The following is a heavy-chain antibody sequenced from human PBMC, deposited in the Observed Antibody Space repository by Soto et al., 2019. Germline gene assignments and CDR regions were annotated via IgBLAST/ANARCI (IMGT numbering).Heavy chain of an antibody. D-gene: IGHD3-10*01. CDR2: INHSGST. J-gene: IGHJ5*02. CDR1: GGFFSGYY. V-gene: IGHV4-34*01. Sequence: SETLSLTCAVNGGFFSGYYWSWIRQPPGKGLEWIGEINHSGSTKYNPSLKSRVTMSVDTSKNQFSLKLSSVTAADTAVFYCAREVPDRGRNWFDPWGQGTLVTVSS. CDR3: AREVPDRGRNWFDP.